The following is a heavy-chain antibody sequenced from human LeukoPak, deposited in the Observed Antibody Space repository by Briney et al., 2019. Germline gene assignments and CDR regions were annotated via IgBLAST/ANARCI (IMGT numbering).Heavy chain of an antibody. CDR3: ARVPGSRDAFDI. D-gene: IGHD1-14*01. V-gene: IGHV4-59*01. CDR2: IYYSGST. Sequence: PSETLSLTCTVSGGSISSYYWSWIRQPPGKGLEWIGYIYYSGSTNYNPSLKSRVTISVDTSKNQFSLKLSSVTAADTAAYYCARVPGSRDAFDIWGQGTMVTVSS. CDR1: GGSISSYY. J-gene: IGHJ3*02.